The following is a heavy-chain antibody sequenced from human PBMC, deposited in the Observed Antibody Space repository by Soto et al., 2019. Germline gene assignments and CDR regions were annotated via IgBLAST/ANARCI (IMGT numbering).Heavy chain of an antibody. D-gene: IGHD5-18*01. CDR2: IYYSGST. CDR1: GGSISSYY. J-gene: IGHJ5*02. CDR3: ARDGGYNYGDNWFDP. V-gene: IGHV4-59*01. Sequence: PSETLSLTCTVSGGSISSYYWSWIRQPPGKGLEWIGYIYYSGSTSSHPSLKSRVTISVDTSKNQFSLKLSSVTAADTAVYYCARDGGYNYGDNWFDPWSQGTLVTVSS.